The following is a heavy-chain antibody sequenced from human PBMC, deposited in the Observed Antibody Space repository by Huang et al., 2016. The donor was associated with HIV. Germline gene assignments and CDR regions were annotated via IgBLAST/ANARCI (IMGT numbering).Heavy chain of an antibody. V-gene: IGHV4-34*06. CDR1: GGSFSDYY. CDR3: V. D-gene: IGHD3-16*01. Sequence: QVQLQQWGAGLLKPSETLSLTCAVYGGSFSDYYWSWIRQLPEKGLEWIGHINHGGSTNYNPSLKSRVTTSVDTSKNQCSLRLGSGGPHYYFYYMDVWGKGTTVTVSS. CDR2: INHGGST. J-gene: IGHJ6*03.